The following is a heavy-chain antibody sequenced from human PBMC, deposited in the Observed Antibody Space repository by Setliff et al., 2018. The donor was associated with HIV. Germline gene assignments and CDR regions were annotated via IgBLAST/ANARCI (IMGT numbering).Heavy chain of an antibody. Sequence: GYYWGWIRQSPGKGLEWIGSIFHSASTNYNPSLPYRGTTSYSPSLESRVTISVDTSKTHFSLRLSSVTAADTAVYYCARGRQGPHFYDSFGFSRGRYFDFWGQGTLVTVSS. V-gene: IGHV4-38-2*01. J-gene: IGHJ4*02. CDR1: GYY. CDR3: ARGRQGPHFYDSFGFSRGRYFDF. D-gene: IGHD3-22*01. CDR2: IFHSAST.